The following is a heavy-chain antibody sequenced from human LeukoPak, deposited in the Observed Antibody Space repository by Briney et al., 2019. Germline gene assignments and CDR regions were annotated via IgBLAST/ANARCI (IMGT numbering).Heavy chain of an antibody. CDR2: ISSSSSYI. V-gene: IGHV3-21*01. Sequence: GGSLRLSCAASGFTFSSYSMNWVRQAPGKGLEWASSISSSSSYIYYADSVKGRFTISRDNAKNSLYLQMNSLRAEDTAVYYCARDDIVVVPAAPEGAFDIWGQGTMVTVSS. CDR1: GFTFSSYS. J-gene: IGHJ3*02. D-gene: IGHD2-2*01. CDR3: ARDDIVVVPAAPEGAFDI.